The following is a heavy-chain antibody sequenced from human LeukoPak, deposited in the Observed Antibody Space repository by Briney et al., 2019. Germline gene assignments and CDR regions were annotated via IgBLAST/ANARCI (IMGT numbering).Heavy chain of an antibody. J-gene: IGHJ4*02. CDR3: ARRGFGYILDY. Sequence: PSETLSLTCTVSGGSISSDTNYWGWTRQPPGKGLEWIGSIHYSGTPYYNPSLKSRITISVDTSKNQFSLKLNSVTAADAAVYYCARRGFGYILDYWGQGTLVTVSS. V-gene: IGHV4-39*01. CDR2: IHYSGTP. D-gene: IGHD1-1*01. CDR1: GGSISSDTNY.